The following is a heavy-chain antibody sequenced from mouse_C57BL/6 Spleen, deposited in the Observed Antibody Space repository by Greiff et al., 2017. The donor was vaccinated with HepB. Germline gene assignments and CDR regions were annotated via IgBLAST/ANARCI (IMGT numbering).Heavy chain of an antibody. D-gene: IGHD3-2*02. V-gene: IGHV3-6*01. CDR1: GYSITSGYY. Sequence: DVKLQESGPGLVKPSQSLSLTCSVTGYSITSGYYWNWIRQFPGNKLEWMGYISYDGSNNYNPSLKNRISITRDTSKNQFFLKLNSVTTEDTATYYCAIDSSGYGFAYWGQGTLVTVSA. J-gene: IGHJ3*01. CDR2: ISYDGSN. CDR3: AIDSSGYGFAY.